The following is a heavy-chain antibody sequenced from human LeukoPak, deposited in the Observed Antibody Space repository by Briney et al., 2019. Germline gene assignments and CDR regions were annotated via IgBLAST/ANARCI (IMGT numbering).Heavy chain of an antibody. CDR1: GFILSDYC. J-gene: IGHJ4*02. CDR2: ICSSSSYT. D-gene: IGHD3-16*02. CDR3: ARDLTFGGVIFTGYFDY. Sequence: PGVSLRLSCAASGFILSDYCMRWPRQATGEGGEGVSYICSSSSYTIYAVSVRGRFNISTDNTTNSLYLQINSLRAEDTAVYYSARDLTFGGVIFTGYFDYWGQGTLVTVSS. V-gene: IGHV3-11*06.